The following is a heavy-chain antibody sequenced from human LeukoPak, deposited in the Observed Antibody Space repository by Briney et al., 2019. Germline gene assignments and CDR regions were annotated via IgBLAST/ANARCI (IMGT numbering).Heavy chain of an antibody. CDR3: AREGTTAPGEDYFDY. D-gene: IGHD1-1*01. CDR2: IYYSGST. CDR1: GGSISSYY. V-gene: IGHV4-59*01. Sequence: ETLSLTCTVSGGSISSYYWSWIRQPPGKGLEWIGYIYYSGSTNYNPSLKSRVTISVDTSKNQFSLKLSSVTAADTAVYYCAREGTTAPGEDYFDYWGQGTLSPSPQ. J-gene: IGHJ4*02.